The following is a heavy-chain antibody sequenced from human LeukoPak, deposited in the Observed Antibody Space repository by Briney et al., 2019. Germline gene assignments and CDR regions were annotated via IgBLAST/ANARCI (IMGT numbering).Heavy chain of an antibody. CDR1: GFPFSSYW. Sequence: GGSLRLSCAASGFPFSSYWMSWVRQAPGQGLEWVANIKQDGSEKYYVDSVKGRFTMSRDNAKNSLYLQMNSLRAEDTAVYYCGRADIVVVPAACFDYWGQGTLVTVSS. D-gene: IGHD2-2*01. V-gene: IGHV3-7*01. J-gene: IGHJ4*02. CDR2: IKQDGSEK. CDR3: GRADIVVVPAACFDY.